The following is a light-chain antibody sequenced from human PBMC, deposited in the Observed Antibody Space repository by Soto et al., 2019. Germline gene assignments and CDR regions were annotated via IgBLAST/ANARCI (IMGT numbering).Light chain of an antibody. Sequence: DLQMRQSASTLSGSVGDRVTITCRASQTISSWLAWYQQKPGKAPKLLIYKASTLKSGVPSRFSGSGSGTEFTLTISSLQPDDFATYYCQHYNSYSEAFGQGTKVDIK. CDR3: QHYNSYSEA. CDR2: KAS. V-gene: IGKV1-5*03. J-gene: IGKJ1*01. CDR1: QTISSW.